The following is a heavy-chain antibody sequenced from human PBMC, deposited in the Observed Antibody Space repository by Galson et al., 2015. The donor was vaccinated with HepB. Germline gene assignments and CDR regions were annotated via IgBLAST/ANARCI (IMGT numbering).Heavy chain of an antibody. CDR1: GFTFTFSDYW. D-gene: IGHD2-2*01. V-gene: IGHV3-74*01. Sequence: SLRLSCAASGFTFTFSDYWMHWVRQAPGKGLVWVLRINSDGSNTNYADSVKGRFTISRDNAKNTLHLQMNSLRAEDTAVYYCARVWGYCSSTSCYDWYFDLWGRGTLVTVSS. CDR3: ARVWGYCSSTSCYDWYFDL. CDR2: INSDGSNT. J-gene: IGHJ2*01.